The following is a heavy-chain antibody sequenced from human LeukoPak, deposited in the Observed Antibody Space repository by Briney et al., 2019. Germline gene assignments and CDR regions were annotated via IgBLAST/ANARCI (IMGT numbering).Heavy chain of an antibody. CDR3: AKVLRDYAALDY. CDR2: ISSTAI. CDR1: GFTFSSYS. J-gene: IGHJ4*02. D-gene: IGHD4/OR15-4a*01. Sequence: PGGSLRLSCAASGFTFSSYSMNWVRQAPGKGLEWVSYISSTAIYYADSVKGRFTISRDNAKNSLYLQMDSLRVEDTAVYYCAKVLRDYAALDYWGQGTLVTVSS. V-gene: IGHV3-48*01.